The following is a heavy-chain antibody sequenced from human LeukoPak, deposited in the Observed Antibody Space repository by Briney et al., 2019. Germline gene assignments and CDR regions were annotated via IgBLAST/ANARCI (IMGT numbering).Heavy chain of an antibody. Sequence: GGSLRPSCAASGFTFSSYSMNWVRQAPGKGLEWVSSISSSSSYIYYADSVKGRFTISRDNAKNSLYLQMNSLRAEDTAVYYCARDGRATYDYWGQGTLVTVSS. J-gene: IGHJ4*02. CDR2: ISSSSSYI. V-gene: IGHV3-21*01. CDR1: GFTFSSYS. CDR3: ARDGRATYDY. D-gene: IGHD1-26*01.